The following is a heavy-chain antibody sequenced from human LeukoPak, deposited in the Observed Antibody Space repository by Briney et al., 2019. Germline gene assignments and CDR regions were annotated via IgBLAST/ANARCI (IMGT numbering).Heavy chain of an antibody. CDR1: GGSISSYY. Sequence: SETLSLTCTVSGGSISSYYWSWIRQPPGKGLEWIGYIYYSGSTNYNPSLKSRVTISVDTSKNQFSLKLSSVTAADTAVYYCARHTVAQQLVRGTLDYWGQGTLVTVSS. CDR3: ARHTVAQQLVRGTLDY. D-gene: IGHD6-13*01. J-gene: IGHJ4*02. CDR2: IYYSGST. V-gene: IGHV4-59*08.